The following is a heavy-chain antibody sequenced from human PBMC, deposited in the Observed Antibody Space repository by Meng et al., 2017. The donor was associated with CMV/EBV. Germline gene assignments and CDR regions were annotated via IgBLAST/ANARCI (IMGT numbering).Heavy chain of an antibody. Sequence: SETLSLTCTVSGGSISSSSYYWGWIRQPPGKGLEWIGSIYYSGSTSYNPSLKSRVTISVDTSKNQFSLKLSSVTAADTAVYYCAREPDHYNWTRNSAHNGFDPWGQGTLVTVSS. CDR2: IYYSGST. CDR3: AREPDHYNWTRNSAHNGFDP. CDR1: GGSISSSSYY. D-gene: IGHD1-20*01. J-gene: IGHJ5*02. V-gene: IGHV4-39*07.